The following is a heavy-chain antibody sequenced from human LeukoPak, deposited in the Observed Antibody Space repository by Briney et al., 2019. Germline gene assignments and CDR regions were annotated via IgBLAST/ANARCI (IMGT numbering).Heavy chain of an antibody. Sequence: PSETLSLTCIVSGYSISSGYYWGWIRQPPGKGLEWIGNIYHSGITYYNLYNPSLKSRVIISVDTSKNHFSLKLSSVTAADTAVYYCARTRYCSSTSCRRAEYFQHWGQGTLVTVSS. CDR1: GYSISSGYY. J-gene: IGHJ1*01. D-gene: IGHD2-2*01. CDR3: ARTRYCSSTSCRRAEYFQH. CDR2: IYHSGIT. V-gene: IGHV4-38-2*02.